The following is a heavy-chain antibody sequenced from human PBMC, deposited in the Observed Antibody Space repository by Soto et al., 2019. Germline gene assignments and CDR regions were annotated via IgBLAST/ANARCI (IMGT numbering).Heavy chain of an antibody. CDR2: IDWDDDK. D-gene: IGHD6-13*01. V-gene: IGHV2-70*01. J-gene: IGHJ6*02. CDR3: ARSPGIAAAGYYYYYGMDV. CDR1: GFSLSTSGMC. Sequence: SGPTLVNPTHTLTLTCTFSGFSLSTSGMCVSWIRQPPGKALEWLALIDWDDDKCYSTSLKTRLTISKDTSKNQVVLTMTNMDPVDTATYYCARSPGIAAAGYYYYYGMDVWGQGTTVTVSS.